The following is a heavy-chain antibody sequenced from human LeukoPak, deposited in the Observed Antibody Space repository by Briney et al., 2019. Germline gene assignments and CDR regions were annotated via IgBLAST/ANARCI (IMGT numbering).Heavy chain of an antibody. CDR3: ARAGYTYGFGS. D-gene: IGHD5-18*01. J-gene: IGHJ5*01. CDR1: GFTFSTYW. CDR2: IRPEGTEK. V-gene: IGHV3-7*04. Sequence: GGSLRLSCAASGFTFSTYWMSWVRQAPGKGLEWVANIRPEGTEKYYVDSVKGRFTLSKDNAKNSLSLLMNSLRAEDTAVYYCARAGYTYGFGSWGQGTLVTVSS.